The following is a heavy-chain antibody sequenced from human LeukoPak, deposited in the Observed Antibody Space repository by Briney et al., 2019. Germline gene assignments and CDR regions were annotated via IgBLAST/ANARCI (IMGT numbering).Heavy chain of an antibody. CDR2: IIPIFGTA. Sequence: SVKVSCKASGGTFSSYAISWVRQAPGQGLEWMGGIIPIFGTANYAQKFQGRVTITADESTSTAYMELSSLRSEDTAVYYCARDWRYYYDSSGQFDYWGQGTLVTVSS. CDR3: ARDWRYYYDSSGQFDY. D-gene: IGHD3-22*01. CDR1: GGTFSSYA. V-gene: IGHV1-69*13. J-gene: IGHJ4*02.